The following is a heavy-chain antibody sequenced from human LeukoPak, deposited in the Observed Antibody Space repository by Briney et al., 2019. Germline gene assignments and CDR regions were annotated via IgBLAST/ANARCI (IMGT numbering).Heavy chain of an antibody. Sequence: GRSLRLSCAASGFTFDDYTMHWVRQAPGKGLEWVSLISWDGGSTYYADSVKGRFTISRDNSKNSLYLQMNSLRTEDTALYYCAKTRRSGSFFYYYYYMDVWGKGTTVTVSS. CDR1: GFTFDDYT. D-gene: IGHD1-26*01. V-gene: IGHV3-43*01. CDR3: AKTRRSGSFFYYYYYMDV. J-gene: IGHJ6*03. CDR2: ISWDGGST.